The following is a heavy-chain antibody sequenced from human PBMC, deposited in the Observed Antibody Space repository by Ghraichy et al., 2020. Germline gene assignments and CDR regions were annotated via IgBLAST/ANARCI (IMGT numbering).Heavy chain of an antibody. CDR2: INPSGGST. CDR1: GYTFTSYY. J-gene: IGHJ5*02. D-gene: IGHD2-21*02. V-gene: IGHV1-46*01. CDR3: ARDHGGGDPYNWFDP. Sequence: ASVKVSCKASGYTFTSYYMHWVRQAPGQGLEWMGIINPSGGSTSYAQKFQGRVTMTRDTSTSTVYMELSSLRSEDTAVYYCARDHGGGDPYNWFDPWGQGTLVTVSS.